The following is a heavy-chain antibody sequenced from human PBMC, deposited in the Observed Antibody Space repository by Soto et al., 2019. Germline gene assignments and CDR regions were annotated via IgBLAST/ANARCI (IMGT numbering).Heavy chain of an antibody. CDR1: GFTFSDYY. V-gene: IGHV3-11*06. D-gene: IGHD1-26*01. CDR3: ARSVGINAFDI. Sequence: PGGSLRLSCAASGFTFSDYYMSWIRQAPGKGLEWVSYISSSSSYTNYVDSVKGRFTISRDNAKNSLYLQMNSLRAEDTAVYYCARSVGINAFDIWGQGTMVTVSS. CDR2: ISSSSSYT. J-gene: IGHJ3*02.